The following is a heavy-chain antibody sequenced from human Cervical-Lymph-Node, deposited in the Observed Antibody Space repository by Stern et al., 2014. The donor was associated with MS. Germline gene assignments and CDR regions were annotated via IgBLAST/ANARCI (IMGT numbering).Heavy chain of an antibody. CDR3: ARDYEDSSMLFDH. J-gene: IGHJ4*02. V-gene: IGHV3-30*03. D-gene: IGHD2-8*01. CDR2: ISYDGNPK. CDR1: GFTFSSYG. Sequence: VQLVESGGAVVQPGRSLRLSCAASGFTFSSYGMNWVRQAPGKGLEWLTVISYDGNPKYYAASVKGRFTISRDNSKNTLHLQMNSVTPDDTAIYCCARDYEDSSMLFDHWGQGTLVTVSS.